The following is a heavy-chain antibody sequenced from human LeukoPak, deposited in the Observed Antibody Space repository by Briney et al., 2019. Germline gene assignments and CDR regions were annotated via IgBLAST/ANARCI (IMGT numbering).Heavy chain of an antibody. CDR1: GFTFSRYD. CDR2: VTSNGDRT. J-gene: IGHJ4*02. V-gene: IGHV3-64*01. CDR3: AGGSGTYSPDY. Sequence: GGSLRLSCAASGFTFSRYDMHWVRHAPGKGLEYVSGVTSNGDRTFYAKSVKGRFTISRDNSKNTLYLQMGSLRAEDMAVYYCAGGSGTYSPDYWGQGTLVTVSS. D-gene: IGHD3-10*01.